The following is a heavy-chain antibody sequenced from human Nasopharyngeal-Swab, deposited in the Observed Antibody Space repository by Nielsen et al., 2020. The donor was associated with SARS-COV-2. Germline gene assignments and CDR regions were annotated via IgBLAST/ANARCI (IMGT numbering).Heavy chain of an antibody. CDR2: INTNTGNP. Sequence: ASVQVSCKASGYTLTSYAINWVRQAPGQGLEWMGWINTNTGNPTYAQGFTGRFVFSLDTSVSTAYLQISSLKAEDTAMYYCARQAVFANFDNWGQGTLVTVSS. J-gene: IGHJ4*02. CDR1: GYTLTSYA. V-gene: IGHV7-4-1*02. CDR3: ARQAVFANFDN. D-gene: IGHD2-21*01.